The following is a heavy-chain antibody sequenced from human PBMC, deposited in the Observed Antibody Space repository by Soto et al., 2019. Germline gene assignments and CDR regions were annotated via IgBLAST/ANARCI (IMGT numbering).Heavy chain of an antibody. V-gene: IGHV1-69*05. Sequence: QVQLVQSGAEVKKPGSSVKVSCKASGGTFSSYAISWVRQAPGQGLEWMGGIIPIFGTANYAQKFQGRVTRPXAXSXXPPYMEPSSLRSEDTAVYYCASQQLGPSSSYGMDVWGKGPTVTVSS. D-gene: IGHD6-6*01. J-gene: IGHJ6*04. CDR3: ASQQLGPSSSYGMDV. CDR2: IIPIFGTA. CDR1: GGTFSSYA.